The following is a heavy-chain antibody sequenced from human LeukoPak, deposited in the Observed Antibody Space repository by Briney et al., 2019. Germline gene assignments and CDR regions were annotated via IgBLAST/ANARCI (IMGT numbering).Heavy chain of an antibody. V-gene: IGHV1-69*06. CDR1: GDTFRKYA. J-gene: IGHJ4*02. CDR3: LRGLTNFDS. D-gene: IGHD1-14*01. CDR2: IIPIIGTT. Sequence: ASVKISCKASGDTFRKYAISWVRQAPGQGLEWMGGIIPIIGTTHYAQRFQGSVTMSADNSTTTAYLDLSSLRSNYTAMYYCLRGLTNFDSWGQGTLVTVSS.